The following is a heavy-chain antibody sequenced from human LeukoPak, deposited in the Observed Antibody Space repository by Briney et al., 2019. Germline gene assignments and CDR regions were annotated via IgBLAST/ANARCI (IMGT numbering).Heavy chain of an antibody. CDR3: AKEYSGYDFDY. Sequence: PGGSLRLSCAASGFTLRSYDMSWVRQAPGKGREWVAATSGSGGNTYYADSVKGRFTISRDNSKNTLYLQMNSLRAEDTAVYYCAKEYSGYDFDYWGQGTLVTVSS. CDR2: TSGSGGNT. J-gene: IGHJ4*02. D-gene: IGHD5-12*01. V-gene: IGHV3-23*01. CDR1: GFTLRSYD.